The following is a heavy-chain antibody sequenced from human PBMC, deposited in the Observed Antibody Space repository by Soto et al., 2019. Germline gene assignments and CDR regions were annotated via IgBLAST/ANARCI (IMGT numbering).Heavy chain of an antibody. V-gene: IGHV4-59*08. CDR2: IYYSGST. D-gene: IGHD3-3*01. J-gene: IGHJ4*02. CDR1: GGSISSYY. CDR3: ARHHRAGDYDFWSGYFAFDY. Sequence: PSETLSLTCTVSGGSISSYYWSWIRQPPGKGLEWIGYIYYSGSTNYNPSLKSRVTISVDTSKNQFSLKLSSVTAADTAVYYCARHHRAGDYDFWSGYFAFDYWGQGTLVTVSS.